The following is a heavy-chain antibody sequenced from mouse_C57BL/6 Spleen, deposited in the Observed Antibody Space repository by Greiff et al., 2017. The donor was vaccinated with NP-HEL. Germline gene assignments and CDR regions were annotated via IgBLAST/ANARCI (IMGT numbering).Heavy chain of an antibody. CDR1: GYTFTSYW. Sequence: VQLQQPGAELVKPGASVKLSCKASGYTFTSYWMHWVKQRPGQGLEWIGMIHPNSGSTNYNEKFKSEATLTVDKSSSTAYMQLSSLTSEDSAVYYCARYYYGSSYAMDYWGQGTSVTVSS. CDR2: IHPNSGST. J-gene: IGHJ4*01. V-gene: IGHV1-64*01. D-gene: IGHD1-1*01. CDR3: ARYYYGSSYAMDY.